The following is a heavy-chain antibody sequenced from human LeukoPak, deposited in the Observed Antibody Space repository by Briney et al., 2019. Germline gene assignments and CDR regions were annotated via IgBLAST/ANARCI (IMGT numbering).Heavy chain of an antibody. CDR1: GFTFSDYA. CDR3: AKLHNLNSDY. V-gene: IGHV3-23*01. J-gene: IGHJ4*02. CDR2: ISGSGGST. Sequence: GGSLRLSCAASGFTFSDYAMNWVRQAPGKGLEWVSTISGSGGSTYYAGSVKGRFTISRDNSKSTLYLQMNSLRAEDTAVYYCAKLHNLNSDYWGQGTLVTVSS. D-gene: IGHD1-14*01.